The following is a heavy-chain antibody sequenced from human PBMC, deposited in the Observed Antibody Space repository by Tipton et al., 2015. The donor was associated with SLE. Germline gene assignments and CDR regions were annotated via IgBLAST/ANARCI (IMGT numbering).Heavy chain of an antibody. J-gene: IGHJ4*02. CDR2: IYTSGST. CDR1: GGSISSGSYY. CDR3: ARGRNGIAAAGLDY. D-gene: IGHD6-13*01. V-gene: IGHV4-61*09. Sequence: LRLSCTVSGGSISSGSYYWSWIRQPAGKGLEWIGYIYTSGSTNYNPSLKSRVTISVDTSKNQFSLKLSSVTAADTAVYYCARGRNGIAAAGLDYWGQGTLVTVSS.